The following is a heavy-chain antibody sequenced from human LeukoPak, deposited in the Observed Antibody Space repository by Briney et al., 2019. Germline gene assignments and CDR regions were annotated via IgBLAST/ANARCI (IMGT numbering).Heavy chain of an antibody. J-gene: IGHJ4*02. Sequence: GGSLRLSCAASGFTFSSYEMNWVRQAPGKGLEWVSYISSSGSTIYYADSVKGRFTISRDNAKNSLYLQMNSLGAEDTAVYYCARDMHVFDYWGQGTLVTVSS. V-gene: IGHV3-48*03. CDR2: ISSSGSTI. D-gene: IGHD2-2*01. CDR1: GFTFSSYE. CDR3: ARDMHVFDY.